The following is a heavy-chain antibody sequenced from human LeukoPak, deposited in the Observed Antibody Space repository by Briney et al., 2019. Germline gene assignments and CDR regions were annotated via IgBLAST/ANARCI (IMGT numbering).Heavy chain of an antibody. J-gene: IGHJ5*02. CDR1: GYTLTELS. CDR3: ATVRYYYGSGSYYNWFDP. CDR2: FDPEDGET. Sequence: ASVKVSCKVSGYTLTELSMHWVRQAPGNGLEWMGGFDPEDGETIYAQKFQGRVTMTEDTSTDTAYMELSSLRSEDTAVYYCATVRYYYGSGSYYNWFDPWGQGTLVTVSS. V-gene: IGHV1-24*01. D-gene: IGHD3-10*01.